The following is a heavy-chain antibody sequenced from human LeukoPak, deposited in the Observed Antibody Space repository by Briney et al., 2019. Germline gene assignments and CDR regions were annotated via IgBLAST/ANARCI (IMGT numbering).Heavy chain of an antibody. D-gene: IGHD3-10*01. CDR2: IHYTGST. CDR1: GGSINSYY. J-gene: IGHJ5*02. V-gene: IGHV4-59*01. CDR3: ARGGYYGSGNDFRFDP. Sequence: SETLSLTCTVSGGSINSYYWSWIRQPPGRGLECIGYIHYTGSTNYNPSFKSRVTISVDTSKSQFSLKLSSVTAADTAIYYCARGGYYGSGNDFRFDPWGQGTLVTVSS.